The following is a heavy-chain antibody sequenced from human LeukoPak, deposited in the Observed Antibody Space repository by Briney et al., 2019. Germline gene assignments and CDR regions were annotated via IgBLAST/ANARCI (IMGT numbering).Heavy chain of an antibody. D-gene: IGHD2/OR15-2a*01. V-gene: IGHV4-4*02. CDR1: GGSISSSNW. CDR2: IYHSGST. Sequence: NSSETLSLTCAVSGGSISSSNWWSWVRQPPGKGLEWIGEIYHSGSTNYNPPLKSRVTISVDKSKNQFSLKLSSVTAADTAVYYCARARPSRWFDPWGQGTLVTVSS. J-gene: IGHJ5*02. CDR3: ARARPSRWFDP.